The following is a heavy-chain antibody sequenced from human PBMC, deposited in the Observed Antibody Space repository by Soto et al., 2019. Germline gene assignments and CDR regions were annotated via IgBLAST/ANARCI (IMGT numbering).Heavy chain of an antibody. V-gene: IGHV3-23*01. CDR3: AKVGARKHSFEY. Sequence: EVQLSESGGDLVQPGGSLRLSCAASGLTFSNCAMSWVRQAPGKGLEWVSDISGSGGSTYYADSVKGRFTISRDNSKNTLYLQMNSLRAEDTAVYYCAKVGARKHSFEYWGQGTLVTVSS. CDR1: GLTFSNCA. CDR2: ISGSGGST. J-gene: IGHJ4*02. D-gene: IGHD3-16*01.